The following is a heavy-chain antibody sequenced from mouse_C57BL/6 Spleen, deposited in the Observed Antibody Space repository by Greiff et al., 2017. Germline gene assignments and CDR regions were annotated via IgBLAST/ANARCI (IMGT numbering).Heavy chain of an antibody. CDR3: ARDNWDWFAY. V-gene: IGHV1-26*01. J-gene: IGHJ3*01. D-gene: IGHD4-1*02. CDR2: INPNNGGT. CDR1: GYTFTDYY. Sequence: EVQLQQSGPELVKPGASVKISCKASGYTFTDYYMNWVKQSHGKSLEWIGDINPNNGGTSYNQKFKGKATLTVDKSSSTAYMELRSLTSEESAVYYCARDNWDWFAYWGQGTLVTVSA.